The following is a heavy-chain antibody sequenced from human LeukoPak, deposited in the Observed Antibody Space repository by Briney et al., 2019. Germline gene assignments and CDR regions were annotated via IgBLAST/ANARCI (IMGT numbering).Heavy chain of an antibody. J-gene: IGHJ4*02. CDR2: IYYSGST. D-gene: IGHD2-21*01. CDR1: GGSISSGGYY. CDR3: ARDLRLGELSYFDY. V-gene: IGHV4-31*03. Sequence: TSQTLSLTCTVSGGSISSGGYYWSWIRQHPGKGLEWIGYIYYSGSTYYNPSLKSRVTISVDTSKNQFSLKLSSVTAADTAVYYCARDLRLGELSYFDYRGQGTLVTVSS.